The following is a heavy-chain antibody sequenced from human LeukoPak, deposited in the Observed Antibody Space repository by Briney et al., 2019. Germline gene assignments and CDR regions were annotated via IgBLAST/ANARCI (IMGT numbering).Heavy chain of an antibody. J-gene: IGHJ4*02. CDR2: ISGSGSGGST. CDR3: ARADWDTAMIDY. CDR1: GFTFSSYA. Sequence: GGSLRLSCAASGFTFSSYAMSWVRQAPGKGLEWVSAISGSGSGGSTYYADSVKGRFTVSRDNSKNTLYLQMNSLRAEDTAVYYCARADWDTAMIDYWGQGTLVTVSS. D-gene: IGHD5-18*01. V-gene: IGHV3-23*01.